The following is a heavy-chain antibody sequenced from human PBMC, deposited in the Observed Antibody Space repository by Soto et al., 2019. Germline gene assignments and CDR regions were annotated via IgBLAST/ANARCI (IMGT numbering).Heavy chain of an antibody. Sequence: GGSLRLSCAASGFTFNIYDMHWVRQSPGEGLEWVALNRYDGSHQYYADSVKGRFTISRDNPKNTLFLQINSLRAEDTAVYYCARDAVSYFYDSSGSRAYGMDVRGQGTTVTVSS. J-gene: IGHJ6*02. CDR1: GFTFNIYD. CDR3: ARDAVSYFYDSSGSRAYGMDV. D-gene: IGHD3-22*01. CDR2: NRYDGSHQ. V-gene: IGHV3-33*01.